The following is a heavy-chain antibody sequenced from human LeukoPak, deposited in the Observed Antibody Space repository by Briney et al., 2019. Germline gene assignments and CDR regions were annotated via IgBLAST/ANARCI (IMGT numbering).Heavy chain of an antibody. CDR2: INPNSGGT. CDR1: GYTFTSYY. V-gene: IGHV1-2*02. CDR3: ALYSSGLFDP. J-gene: IGHJ5*02. Sequence: ASVKVSCKASGYTFTSYYMHWVRQAPGQGLEYMGWINPNSGGTNYAQNFQGRVTMTRDTSISTAYMEVSRLRSDDTAVYYCALYSSGLFDPWGQGTLVTVSS. D-gene: IGHD6-19*01.